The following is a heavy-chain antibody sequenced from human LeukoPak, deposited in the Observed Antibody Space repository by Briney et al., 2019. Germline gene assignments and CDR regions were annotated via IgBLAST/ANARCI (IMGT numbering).Heavy chain of an antibody. CDR3: AKGYSIVVVIVEDAFDI. CDR2: ISGSGGST. V-gene: IGHV3-23*01. CDR1: GFTFSSYA. J-gene: IGHJ3*02. D-gene: IGHD2-21*01. Sequence: GGSLRLSCAASGFTFSSYAMSWVRQAPGKGLEWVSAISGSGGSTYYADSVKGRLTISRDNSKNTLYLQMNSLRAEDTAVYYCAKGYSIVVVIVEDAFDIWGQGTMVTVSS.